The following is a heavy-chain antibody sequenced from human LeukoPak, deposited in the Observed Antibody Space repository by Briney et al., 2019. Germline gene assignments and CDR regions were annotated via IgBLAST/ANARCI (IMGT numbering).Heavy chain of an antibody. CDR2: ISGSGGST. D-gene: IGHD6-13*01. V-gene: IGHV3-23*01. J-gene: IGHJ4*02. CDR3: ASAGIAAAGRLN. Sequence: PGGSLRLSCAASGFTFSSYAMSWVRQAPGKGLEWVSAISGSGGSTYYADSVKGRFTISRDNAKNSLYLQMNSLRAEDTAVYYCASAGIAAAGRLNRGQGTLVTVSS. CDR1: GFTFSSYA.